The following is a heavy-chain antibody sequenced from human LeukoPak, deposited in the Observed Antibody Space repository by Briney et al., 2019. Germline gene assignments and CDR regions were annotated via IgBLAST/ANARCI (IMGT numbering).Heavy chain of an antibody. D-gene: IGHD2-15*01. CDR2: ISSSSSYI. J-gene: IGHJ4*02. CDR1: GFTFSSYS. CDR3: ARLGSGGYGY. V-gene: IGHV3-21*01. Sequence: GGSLRLSCAASGFTFSSYSMNWVRQAPGKGLEWVSSISSSSSYIYYAVSVKGRFTISRDNAKNSLYLQMNSLRAEDTAVYYCARLGSGGYGYWGQGTLVTVSS.